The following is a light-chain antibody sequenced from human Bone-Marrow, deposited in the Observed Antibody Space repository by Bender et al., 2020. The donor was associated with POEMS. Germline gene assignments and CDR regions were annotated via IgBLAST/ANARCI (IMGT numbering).Light chain of an antibody. CDR2: ANI. Sequence: QSVLTQPPSASGTPGQRVTISCSRSSSNIGTNYVNWYQHLPGTAPKLLIYANINRPSEIPDRFSGSQSGTSASLAITGLQSEDEAAYFCQSYDSDLNGWVFGGGTKLTVL. CDR1: SSNIGTNY. V-gene: IGLV1-40*01. CDR3: QSYDSDLNGWV. J-gene: IGLJ3*02.